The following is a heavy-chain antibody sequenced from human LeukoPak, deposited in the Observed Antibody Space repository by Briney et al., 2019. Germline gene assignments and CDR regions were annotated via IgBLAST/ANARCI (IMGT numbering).Heavy chain of an antibody. D-gene: IGHD4-17*01. V-gene: IGHV4-59*01. J-gene: IGHJ4*02. CDR1: GGSISGSY. CDR2: MYNSGST. CDR3: ARGIESYGDYGY. Sequence: SETLSLTCTVSGGSISGSYWSWIRQPPGRGLEWIAYMYNSGSTNYNPSLKSRVTISIDTSKNQFSLKLSSLTAADTAIYYCARGIESYGDYGYWGQGILVTVSS.